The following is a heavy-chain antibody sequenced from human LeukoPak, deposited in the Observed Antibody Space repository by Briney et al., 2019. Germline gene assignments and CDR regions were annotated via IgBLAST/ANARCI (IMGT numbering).Heavy chain of an antibody. D-gene: IGHD3-3*01. J-gene: IGHJ3*02. Sequence: GGSLRLSCAASGFTVSSNYMSWVRQAPGKGLEWVSVIYSGGNTYYADSVKGRFTISRDNSKNTLYLQMNSLRAEDTAVYYCARTYDFGRGPPGDAFDNWGQGTLVTVPS. CDR1: GFTVSSNY. V-gene: IGHV3-66*01. CDR3: ARTYDFGRGPPGDAFDN. CDR2: IYSGGNT.